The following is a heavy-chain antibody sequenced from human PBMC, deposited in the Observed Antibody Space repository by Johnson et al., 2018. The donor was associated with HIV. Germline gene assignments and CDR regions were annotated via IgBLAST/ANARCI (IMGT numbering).Heavy chain of an antibody. D-gene: IGHD6-13*01. V-gene: IGHV3-9*01. CDR2: ISWNSGSI. Sequence: VQLVESGGGLVKPGGSLRLSCAASGFTFDDYTMHWVRQAPGKGLEWVSGISWNSGSIGYADSVKGRFTISRDNAKNSLYLQMNSLRAEDTALYYCAKSIDAAADDAFDIWGQGTMVTVSS. J-gene: IGHJ3*02. CDR1: GFTFDDYT. CDR3: AKSIDAAADDAFDI.